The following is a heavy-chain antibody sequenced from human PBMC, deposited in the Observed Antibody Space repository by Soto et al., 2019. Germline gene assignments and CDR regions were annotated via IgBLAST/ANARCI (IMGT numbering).Heavy chain of an antibody. CDR2: IYYSGST. J-gene: IGHJ5*02. V-gene: IGHV4-59*08. Sequence: QVQLQESGPGLVKPSETLSLTCTVSGGSISTYYWSWIRQPPGKGLEWIGYIYYSGSTNYNPSLKSRVTISIDTSKNQFSLKLSSVTAADTAVYYCARLSSWHGGWFDPWGQGTLVTVSS. CDR1: GGSISTYY. CDR3: ARLSSWHGGWFDP. D-gene: IGHD6-13*01.